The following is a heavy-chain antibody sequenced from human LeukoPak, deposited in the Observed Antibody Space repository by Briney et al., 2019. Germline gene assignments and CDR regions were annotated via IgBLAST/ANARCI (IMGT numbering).Heavy chain of an antibody. CDR1: GFTFTNYG. D-gene: IGHD2-15*01. J-gene: IGHJ4*02. V-gene: IGHV3-30*02. CDR2: IRYEAVYK. CDR3: AKDFAHCSGGSCYRGFFDS. Sequence: QPGGSLRLSCAASGFTFTNYGMRWVSQPPGKGLEWVAFIRYEAVYKYHAESVKGRFTTSRDNSKETVFLQMNSLRAEDTAVYYCAKDFAHCSGGSCYRGFFDSWGQGTMVTVSS.